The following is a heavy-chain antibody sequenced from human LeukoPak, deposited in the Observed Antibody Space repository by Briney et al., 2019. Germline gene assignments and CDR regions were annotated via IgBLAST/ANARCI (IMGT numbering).Heavy chain of an antibody. J-gene: IGHJ4*02. CDR1: SYSISSGYY. Sequence: PSETLSLTCTVSSYSISSGYYWGWIRQPPGKGLEWIGSIYHSGSTYYNPSLKSRVTISVDTSKNQFSLKLSSVTAADTAVYYCAMAFDYWGQGTLVTVSS. CDR2: IYHSGST. V-gene: IGHV4-38-2*02. CDR3: AMAFDY.